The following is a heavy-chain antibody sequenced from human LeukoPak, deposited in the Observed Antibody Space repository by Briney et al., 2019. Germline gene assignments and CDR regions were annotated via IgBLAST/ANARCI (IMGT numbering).Heavy chain of an antibody. CDR3: AHRNTSMVRVDY. CDR1: GFTFSSYA. J-gene: IGHJ4*02. V-gene: IGHV3-15*01. D-gene: IGHD5-18*01. Sequence: GGSLRLSCAASGFTFSSYAMSWVRQAPGKGLEWVGRIRGNTDGGTTDYGAPVKGRFTISRDDSKNALYLQMSSLKTEDTGVYFCAHRNTSMVRVDYWGQGTLVTVSS. CDR2: IRGNTDGGTT.